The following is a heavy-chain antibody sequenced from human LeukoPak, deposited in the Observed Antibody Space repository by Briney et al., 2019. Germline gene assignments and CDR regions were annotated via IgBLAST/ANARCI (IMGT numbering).Heavy chain of an antibody. CDR3: ARVAVAGTEGMDV. V-gene: IGHV3-53*01. D-gene: IGHD6-19*01. Sequence: GGSLRLSCAASGFTVSSNYMSWVRQAPGKGLEWVSVIYSGGSTYYADSVKGRFTISRDNSKNTLYLQMNSLRAEDTAVYYCARVAVAGTEGMDVWGQGTTVTVSS. J-gene: IGHJ6*02. CDR1: GFTVSSNY. CDR2: IYSGGST.